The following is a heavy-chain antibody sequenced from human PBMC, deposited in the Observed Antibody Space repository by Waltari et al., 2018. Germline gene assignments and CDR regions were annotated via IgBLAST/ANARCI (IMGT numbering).Heavy chain of an antibody. Sequence: QVHLVQSGAEVRKPGSSVRVSCEASGGKFGSYAITWVRQAPGQGLEWMAGIIPIFGTPNYAQKFQGRVNVAADESTSTAYMELSSLRSDDTAIYYCAKRIVGGPFDVWGQGTVVNVSS. J-gene: IGHJ3*01. CDR2: IIPIFGTP. D-gene: IGHD1-26*01. V-gene: IGHV1-69*12. CDR3: AKRIVGGPFDV. CDR1: GGKFGSYA.